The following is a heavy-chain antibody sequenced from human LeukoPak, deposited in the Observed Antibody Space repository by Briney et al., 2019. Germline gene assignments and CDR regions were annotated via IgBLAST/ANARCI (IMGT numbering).Heavy chain of an antibody. Sequence: PGGSLRLSCAASGFAFSSDLMHWVRQAPGKGLVWVSRINSDGSSTTYADSVKGRFTISRDNAKNTLYLQMNSLRAEDTALYYCASRWWYFDPWGRGTLVTVSS. CDR3: ASRWWYFDP. CDR2: INSDGSST. D-gene: IGHD6-13*01. J-gene: IGHJ2*01. CDR1: GFAFSSDL. V-gene: IGHV3-74*03.